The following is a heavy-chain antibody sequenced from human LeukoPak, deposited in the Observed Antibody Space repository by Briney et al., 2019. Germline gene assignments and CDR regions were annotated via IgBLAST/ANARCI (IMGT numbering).Heavy chain of an antibody. D-gene: IGHD3-22*01. J-gene: IGHJ4*02. CDR3: AKDGRKYYYDSSGWFDY. CDR1: GFTFSSYA. V-gene: IGHV3-23*01. CDR2: ISGSGGST. Sequence: GGSLRLSCAASGFTFSSYAMSWVRQAPGKGLEWVSAISGSGGSTYYADSVKGRFTISRDNSKNTLYLQMNSLRAEDTAVYYCAKDGRKYYYDSSGWFDYWGQGTLVTVSS.